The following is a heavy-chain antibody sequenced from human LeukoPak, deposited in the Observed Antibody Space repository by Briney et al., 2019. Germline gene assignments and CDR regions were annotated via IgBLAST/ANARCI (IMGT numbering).Heavy chain of an antibody. Sequence: PSETLSLTCTVSGGSISSYYWSWIRQPPGKGLEWIGYIYYSGSTNYNPSLKSQVTISVDTSKNQLSLKLSSVTAADTAVYYCASHLTYYYDSSGQPPDYWGQGTLVTVSS. CDR3: ASHLTYYYDSSGQPPDY. CDR1: GGSISSYY. J-gene: IGHJ4*02. CDR2: IYYSGST. V-gene: IGHV4-59*01. D-gene: IGHD3-22*01.